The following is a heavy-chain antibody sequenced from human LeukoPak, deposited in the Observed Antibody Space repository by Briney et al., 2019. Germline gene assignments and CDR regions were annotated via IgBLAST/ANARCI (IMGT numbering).Heavy chain of an antibody. CDR3: ARGTLKAAATDFDY. V-gene: IGHV3-20*04. CDR2: INWNGGST. CDR1: GFTFSSYG. J-gene: IGHJ4*02. D-gene: IGHD6-13*01. Sequence: GGSLRLSCVASGFTFSSYGMSWVRQAPGKGLEWVSGINWNGGSTGYADSVKGRFTIYRDNAKNSLYLQMNSLRAEDTALYYCARGTLKAAATDFDYWGQGTLVTVSS.